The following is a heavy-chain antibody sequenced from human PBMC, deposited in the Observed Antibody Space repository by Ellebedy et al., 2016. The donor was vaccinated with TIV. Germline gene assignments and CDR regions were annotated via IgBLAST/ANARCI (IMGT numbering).Heavy chain of an antibody. CDR3: ARGYCSSTSCLGRFDP. D-gene: IGHD2-2*01. CDR1: GGSISSYY. J-gene: IGHJ5*02. CDR2: IYYSGST. V-gene: IGHV4-59*08. Sequence: SETLSLTCTVSGGSISSYYWSWIRQPPGKGLEWIGYIYYSGSTNYNPSLKSRVTISVDTSKNQFSLKLSSVTAADTAVYYCARGYCSSTSCLGRFDPWGQGTLVTVSS.